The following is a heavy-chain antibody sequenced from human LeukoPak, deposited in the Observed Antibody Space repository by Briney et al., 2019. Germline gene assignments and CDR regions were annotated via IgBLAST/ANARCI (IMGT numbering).Heavy chain of an antibody. V-gene: IGHV4-39*07. D-gene: IGHD3-10*01. J-gene: IGHJ5*02. CDR2: IYYSGIT. CDR1: GGSISNTNYY. CDR3: ASCTAVVREGFDP. Sequence: SETLSLTCTVSGGSISNTNYYWNWIRQPPGKGLEWIGSIYYSGITCYNPSLKSRVTISVDTSKNQFSLKLSSVIAADTAVYYCASCTAVVREGFDPWGQGTLVTVSS.